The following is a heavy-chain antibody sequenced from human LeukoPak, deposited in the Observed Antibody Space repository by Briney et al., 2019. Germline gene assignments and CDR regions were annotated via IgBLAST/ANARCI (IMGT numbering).Heavy chain of an antibody. Sequence: SETLSLTCTVSDGSISSALYYWSWIRQPAGKGREWIGRIYTSGSTNYNPSLKSRVTMSVDTSKNQFSLKLSSVTAADTAVYYCAGGSTSAYYYYMDVWGKGTTVTVSS. J-gene: IGHJ6*03. D-gene: IGHD2-2*01. CDR2: IYTSGST. CDR3: AGGSTSAYYYYMDV. V-gene: IGHV4-61*02. CDR1: DGSISSALYY.